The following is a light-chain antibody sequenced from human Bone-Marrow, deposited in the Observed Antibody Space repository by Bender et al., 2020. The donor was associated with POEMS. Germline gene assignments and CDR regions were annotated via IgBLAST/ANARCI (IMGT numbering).Light chain of an antibody. CDR3: CSFAGSDSPVI. CDR2: EGS. Sequence: QSALTQPASVSGSRGQSISISCTGTNNDVGNYNLVSWYQLRPDKAPKLIIYEGSKRSSGISNRFSGSKSGNTASLTIAGLQPEDEADYYCCSFAGSDSPVIFGGGTKVTV. V-gene: IGLV2-23*01. J-gene: IGLJ2*01. CDR1: NNDVGNYNL.